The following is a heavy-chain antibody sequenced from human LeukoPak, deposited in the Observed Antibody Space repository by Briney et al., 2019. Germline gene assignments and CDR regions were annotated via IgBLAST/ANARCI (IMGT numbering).Heavy chain of an antibody. V-gene: IGHV1-18*01. CDR3: ARVGPYSSSWSFDY. CDR1: GHTFTSYG. CDR2: ISAYNGNT. J-gene: IGHJ4*02. D-gene: IGHD6-13*01. Sequence: ASVKVSCKASGHTFTSYGISWVRQAPGQGLEWMGWISAYNGNTNYAQKLQGRVTMTTDTSTSTAYMELRSLRSDDTAVYYCARVGPYSSSWSFDYWGQGTLVTVSS.